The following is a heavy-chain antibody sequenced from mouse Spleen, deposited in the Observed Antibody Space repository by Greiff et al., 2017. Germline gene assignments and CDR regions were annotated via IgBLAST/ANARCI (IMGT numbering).Heavy chain of an antibody. CDR3: TSSNFDY. CDR2: IYPGSGST. V-gene: IGHV1S22*01. J-gene: IGHJ2*01. Sequence: LQQPGSELVRPGASVKLSCKASGYTFTSYWMHWVKQRHGQGLEWIGNIYPGSGSTNYDEKFKSKGTLTVDTSSSTAYMHLSSLTSEDSAVYYCTSSNFDYWGQGTTLTVSS. CDR1: GYTFTSYW.